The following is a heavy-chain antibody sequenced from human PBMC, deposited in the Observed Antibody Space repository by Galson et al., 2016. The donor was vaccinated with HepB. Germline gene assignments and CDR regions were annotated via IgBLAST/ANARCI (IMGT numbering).Heavy chain of an antibody. D-gene: IGHD2-2*01. Sequence: SLRLPCAASGFTFSSYAMSWVRQAPGKGLEWVSAIGGSGGGTYYADSVKGRFTVSRDNSKNTLYLHMNSLRAEDTAVYYCAKDQLIVVVPAAGNWFDPWGQGALVTVSS. CDR3: AKDQLIVVVPAAGNWFDP. J-gene: IGHJ5*02. CDR1: GFTFSSYA. V-gene: IGHV3-23*01. CDR2: IGGSGGGT.